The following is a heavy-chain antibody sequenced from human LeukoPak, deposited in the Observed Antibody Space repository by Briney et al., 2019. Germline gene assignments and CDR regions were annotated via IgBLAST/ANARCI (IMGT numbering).Heavy chain of an antibody. CDR1: GGSIRSGSYY. J-gene: IGHJ4*02. CDR2: ISYSGYT. Sequence: PSETLSLTCTVSGGSIRSGSYYWVWIRQPPGKGLEWIGSISYSGYTYYNPSLKSRVTMSVDTSKNQFSLKLSSVTAADTAVYYCARSIAVAGTDFDYWGQGTLVTVSS. D-gene: IGHD6-19*01. CDR3: ARSIAVAGTDFDY. V-gene: IGHV4-39*01.